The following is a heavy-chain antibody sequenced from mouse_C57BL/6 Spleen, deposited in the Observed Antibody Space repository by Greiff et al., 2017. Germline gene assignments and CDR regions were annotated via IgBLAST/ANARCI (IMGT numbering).Heavy chain of an antibody. CDR1: GYSITSGYY. V-gene: IGHV3-6*01. Sequence: VQLKESGPGLVKPSQSLSLTCSVTGYSITSGYYWNWIRQFPGNKLEWMGYISYDGSNNYNPSLKNRISITRDTSKNQFFLKLNSVTTEDTATYYCAREGLYGNYGNYFDYWGQGTTLTVSS. J-gene: IGHJ2*01. CDR2: ISYDGSN. D-gene: IGHD2-1*01. CDR3: AREGLYGNYGNYFDY.